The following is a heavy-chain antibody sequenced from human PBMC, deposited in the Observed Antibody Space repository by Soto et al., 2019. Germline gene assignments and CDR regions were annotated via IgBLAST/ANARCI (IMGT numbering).Heavy chain of an antibody. Sequence: QVQLQQSGPGLVKPSQTLSLTCAISGDSISTNNVAWNWIRQSPSGGLEWLGRTGYTSKWYNDYAVSVRSRTTIIQNTSKHQFSLQLNSVTLDDTAVYYCARGKYSAFEYWGQGTQVTVYS. D-gene: IGHD5-18*01. J-gene: IGHJ4*02. CDR2: TGYTSKWYN. V-gene: IGHV6-1*01. CDR3: ARGKYSAFEY. CDR1: GDSISTNNVA.